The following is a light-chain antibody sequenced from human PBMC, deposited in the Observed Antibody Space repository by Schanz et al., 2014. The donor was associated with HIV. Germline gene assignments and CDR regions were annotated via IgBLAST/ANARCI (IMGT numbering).Light chain of an antibody. CDR1: SSDVGADNS. Sequence: QSALTQPASVSGSPGQSITISCTGTSSDVGADNSVSWYQQHPGRAPRLLVYDVTYRPSGVSNRFSGSKSDNTASLTISGLQAEDEADYYCSSYTSISTRVFGGGTKLTVL. CDR2: DVT. J-gene: IGLJ3*02. CDR3: SSYTSISTRV. V-gene: IGLV2-14*03.